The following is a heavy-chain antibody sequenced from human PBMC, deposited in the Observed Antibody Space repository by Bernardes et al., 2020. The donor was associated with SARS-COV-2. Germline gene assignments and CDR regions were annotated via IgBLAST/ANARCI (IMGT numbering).Heavy chain of an antibody. V-gene: IGHV3-30-3*01. J-gene: IGHJ4*02. CDR2: ISYDGTTK. Sequence: GGSLRPSCAASGFTSSTYAVHWVRQAPGKGLEWVAMISYDGTTKYNTDSMKGRFTISRDNSKNTLFLQMNSLTTEDTAVYDCAREWEDHTSSLFVFWGQGTLVTVSP. CDR3: AREWEDHTSSLFVF. D-gene: IGHD1-26*01. CDR1: GFTSSTYA.